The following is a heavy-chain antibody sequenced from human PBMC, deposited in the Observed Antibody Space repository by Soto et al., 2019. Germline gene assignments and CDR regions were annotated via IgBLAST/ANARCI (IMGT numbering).Heavy chain of an antibody. Sequence: QVQLVESGGGVVQPGRSLRLSCAASGFTFTTCGMHWVRQAPGKGLEWVALISHDGSNKYYAESVKSRFTISRDNSKNTLNLQINSLRAEDTAVYYCASNYYDFWSGYYDYYYLDVWGKGTTFTVSS. CDR1: GFTFTTCG. D-gene: IGHD3-3*01. J-gene: IGHJ6*03. V-gene: IGHV3-30*03. CDR2: ISHDGSNK. CDR3: ASNYYDFWSGYYDYYYLDV.